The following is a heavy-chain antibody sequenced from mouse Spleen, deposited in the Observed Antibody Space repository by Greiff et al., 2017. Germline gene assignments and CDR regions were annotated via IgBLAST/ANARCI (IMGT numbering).Heavy chain of an antibody. CDR3: AKKVSDYYGSSYYYAMDY. CDR2: IWGDGST. CDR1: GFSLTSYG. J-gene: IGHJ4*01. Sequence: VQLQQSGPGLVAPSQSLSITCTVSGFSLTSYGVSWVRQPPGKGLEWLGVIWGDGSTNYHSALISRLSISKDNSKSQVFLKLNSLQTDDTATYYCAKKVSDYYGSSYYYAMDYWGQGTSVTVSS. V-gene: IGHV2-3*01. D-gene: IGHD1-1*01.